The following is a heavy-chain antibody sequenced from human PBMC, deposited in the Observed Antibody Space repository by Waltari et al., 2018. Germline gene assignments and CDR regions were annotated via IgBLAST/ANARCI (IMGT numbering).Heavy chain of an antibody. D-gene: IGHD2-2*01. CDR3: ARLVVPAARYNWFDP. CDR2: IYYSGST. V-gene: IGHV4-39*01. J-gene: IGHJ5*02. CDR1: GGSISSSSYY. Sequence: QLQLQESGPGLVKPSETLSLTCTVSGGSISSSSYYWGWIRQPPGKGLEWIGSIYYSGSTYYTPSLKSRVTISVDTSKNQFSLKLSSVTAADTAVYYCARLVVPAARYNWFDPWGQGTLVTVSS.